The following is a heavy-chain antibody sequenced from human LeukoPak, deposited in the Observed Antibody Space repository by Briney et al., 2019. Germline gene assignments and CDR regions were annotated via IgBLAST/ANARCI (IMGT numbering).Heavy chain of an antibody. CDR1: GFTFSGYW. Sequence: PGGSLRLSCAASGFTFSGYWMSWVRPAPGKGLEWVANIKQDGSEKYYVDSVKGRFTISRDNAKNSLYLQMNSLRAEDTAVYYCAREWCYLDYWGQGTLVTVSS. D-gene: IGHD4/OR15-4a*01. CDR3: AREWCYLDY. J-gene: IGHJ4*02. CDR2: IKQDGSEK. V-gene: IGHV3-7*05.